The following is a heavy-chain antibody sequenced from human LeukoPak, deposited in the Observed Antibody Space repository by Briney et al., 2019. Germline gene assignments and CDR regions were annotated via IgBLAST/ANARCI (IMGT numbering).Heavy chain of an antibody. Sequence: GGSLRLSCAASGFSFSAYGMNWVRQAPSKGLEWVAFIRYDGTNKYYADSVKGRFTISRDNSKNTLSLQMNSLRVEDTAVYYCAKVDWAARPHYFDYWGQGTLVTVSS. CDR3: AKVDWAARPHYFDY. V-gene: IGHV3-30*02. CDR2: IRYDGTNK. CDR1: GFSFSAYG. D-gene: IGHD6-6*01. J-gene: IGHJ4*02.